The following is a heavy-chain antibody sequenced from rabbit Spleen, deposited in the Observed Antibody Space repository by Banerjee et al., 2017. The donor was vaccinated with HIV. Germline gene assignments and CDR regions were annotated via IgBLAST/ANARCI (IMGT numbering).Heavy chain of an antibody. CDR1: GFDFSGSYY. CDR2: IKTTSGKT. D-gene: IGHD4-2*01. J-gene: IGHJ4*01. Sequence: QEQLVESGGGLVQPEGSLTLTCKASGFDFSGSYYMCWVRQAPGKGLEWIGCIKTTSGKTYYATWARGRFTISKTSSTTVTLQLNSLTAADTATYFRVRDSWYFKLWGPGTLVTVS. CDR3: VRDSWYFKL. V-gene: IGHV1S45*01.